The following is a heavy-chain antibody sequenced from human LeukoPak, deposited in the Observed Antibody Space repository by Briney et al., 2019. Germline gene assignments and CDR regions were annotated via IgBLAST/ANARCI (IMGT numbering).Heavy chain of an antibody. J-gene: IGHJ4*02. CDR3: AKGSTTRFDY. D-gene: IGHD4-11*01. CDR2: ISGSGGST. V-gene: IGHV3-23*01. CDR1: GFTFDDYG. Sequence: PGGSLRLSCAASGFTFDDYGMSWVRQAPGKGLEWVSAISGSGGSTYYADSVKGRFTISRDNSKNTLYLQMNSLRAEETAVYYCAKGSTTRFDYWGQGTLVTVSS.